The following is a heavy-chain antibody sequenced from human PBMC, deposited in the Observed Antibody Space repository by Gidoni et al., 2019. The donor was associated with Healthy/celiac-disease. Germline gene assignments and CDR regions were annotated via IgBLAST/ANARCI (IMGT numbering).Heavy chain of an antibody. CDR3: ARRSLRGAAAESDY. D-gene: IGHD6-13*01. V-gene: IGHV4-39*01. CDR2: IYYSGST. J-gene: IGHJ4*02. Sequence: QLQLQESGPGLVKPSETLSLTCTVPGGSISSSSYYWGWIRQPPGKGLEWIGSIYYSGSTYYNPSLKSRVTISVDTSKSQFSLKLSSVTAADTAVYYCARRSLRGAAAESDYWGQGTLVTVSS. CDR1: GGSISSSSYY.